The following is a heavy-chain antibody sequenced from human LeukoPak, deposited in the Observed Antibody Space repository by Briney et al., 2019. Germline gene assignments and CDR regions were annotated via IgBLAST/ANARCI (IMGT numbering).Heavy chain of an antibody. Sequence: GGSLRLSCAASGFTFSRFAMIWVRQAPGKGLEWVAVIICGGDYTYYADSVKGRFTISRDNSKNTLYLHMNSLRVDDTALYYCAKSSRVGTYYFDYWGQGPVVLVSS. CDR2: IICGGDYT. CDR1: GFTFSRFA. V-gene: IGHV3-23*01. CDR3: AKSSRVGTYYFDY. J-gene: IGHJ4*02. D-gene: IGHD1-26*01.